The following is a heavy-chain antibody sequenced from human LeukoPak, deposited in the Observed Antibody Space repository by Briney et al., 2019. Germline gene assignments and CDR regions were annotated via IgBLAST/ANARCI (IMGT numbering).Heavy chain of an antibody. V-gene: IGHV3-48*02. Sequence: PGGSVRLPCGASGFTFRSYSMNWVRQAPGKGLEWVSYITSGSSPIYYADSVKGRLTISRDNAKNSLYLQMNSLRDEDTAVYYCARRAYGDDSFDYWGQGTLVTVSS. CDR3: ARRAYGDDSFDY. J-gene: IGHJ4*02. D-gene: IGHD4-17*01. CDR1: GFTFRSYS. CDR2: ITSGSSPI.